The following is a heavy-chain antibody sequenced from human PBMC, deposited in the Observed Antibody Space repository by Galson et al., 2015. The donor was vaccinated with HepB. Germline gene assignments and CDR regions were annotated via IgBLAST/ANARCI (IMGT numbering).Heavy chain of an antibody. CDR3: ARILPQYSGSYYVSSDAFDI. CDR2: IIPIFGTA. Sequence: SVKVSCKASGGTFSSYAISWVRQAPGQGLEWMGGIIPIFGTANYAQKFQGRVTITADESTSTAYMELSSLRSEDTAVYYCARILPQYSGSYYVSSDAFDIWGQGTMVTVSS. J-gene: IGHJ3*02. V-gene: IGHV1-69*13. CDR1: GGTFSSYA. D-gene: IGHD1-26*01.